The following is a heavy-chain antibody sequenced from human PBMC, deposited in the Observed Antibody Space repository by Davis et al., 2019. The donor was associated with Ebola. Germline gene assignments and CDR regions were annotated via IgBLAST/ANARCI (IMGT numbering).Heavy chain of an antibody. V-gene: IGHV4-34*01. J-gene: IGHJ6*02. CDR1: GVSFSGYY. D-gene: IGHD6-25*01. CDR3: ARGGGYGGYGMDV. Sequence: MPSETLSLTCAVYGVSFSGYYWNWIRQHPGKGLEWIGETNHSGRTNYNPSLKSRVTMSVDTSKNQFSLRVRSVTAADTAVYYCARGGGYGGYGMDVWGQGTTVTVSS. CDR2: TNHSGRT.